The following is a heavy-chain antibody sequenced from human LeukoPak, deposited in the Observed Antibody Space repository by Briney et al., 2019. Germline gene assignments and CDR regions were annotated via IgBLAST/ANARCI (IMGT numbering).Heavy chain of an antibody. CDR2: INPNSGGT. CDR3: ARVLVLSGSYCSGY. CDR1: GYTFTGYY. D-gene: IGHD1-26*01. V-gene: IGHV1-2*02. Sequence: ASVKVSCKASGYTFTGYYMHWVRQAPGRGLEWMGWINPNSGGTNYAQKFQGRVTMTRDTSISTAYMELSRLRSDDTAVYYCARVLVLSGSYCSGYWGQGTLVTVSS. J-gene: IGHJ4*02.